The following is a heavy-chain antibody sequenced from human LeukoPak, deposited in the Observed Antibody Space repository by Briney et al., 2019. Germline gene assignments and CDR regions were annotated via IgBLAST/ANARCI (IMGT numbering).Heavy chain of an antibody. CDR1: GFTFNKYA. CDR2: ISGSGESI. CDR3: AKDFMGLSRFDS. J-gene: IGHJ4*02. V-gene: IGHV3-23*01. Sequence: PGRSLRLSCAASGFTFNKYAMSWVRQAPGKGLEWVSTISGSGESIYYEDSVRGRFTISRDNSKNTLSLQMDSLRAEDTAVYYCAKDFMGLSRFDSWGQGTLVTVSS. D-gene: IGHD1-26*01.